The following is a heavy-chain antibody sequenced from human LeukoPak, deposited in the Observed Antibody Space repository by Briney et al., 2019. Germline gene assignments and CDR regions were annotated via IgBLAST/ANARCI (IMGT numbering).Heavy chain of an antibody. D-gene: IGHD3-16*01. CDR2: TYYRSKWYT. CDR3: ASGWGGNIDQ. Sequence: SQTLSLTCAISGDSVSSNSAAWNWIRQSPSRGLEWLGRTYYRSKWYTYYAVSVKGRITINSDTSKNQFSLQLNSVTPEDTAVYYCASGWGGNIDQWGQGTLVTVSS. V-gene: IGHV6-1*01. J-gene: IGHJ5*02. CDR1: GDSVSSNSAA.